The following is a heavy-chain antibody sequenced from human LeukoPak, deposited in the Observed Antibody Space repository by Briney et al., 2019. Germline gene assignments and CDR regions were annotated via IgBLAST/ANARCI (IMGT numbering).Heavy chain of an antibody. D-gene: IGHD4-17*01. CDR3: VRDTTTVTTRLHLYGMDV. V-gene: IGHV3-7*03. J-gene: IGHJ6*02. Sequence: GGSLRLSCAASGFTFSSYWMSWVRQAPGKGLEWVANIKQDGSEKYYVDPVKGRFTISRDNAKNSLYLQMNSLRAEDTAVYYCVRDTTTVTTRLHLYGMDVWGQGTTVTVSS. CDR2: IKQDGSEK. CDR1: GFTFSSYW.